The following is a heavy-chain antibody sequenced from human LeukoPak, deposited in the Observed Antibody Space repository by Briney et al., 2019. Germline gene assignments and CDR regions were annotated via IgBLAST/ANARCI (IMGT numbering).Heavy chain of an antibody. Sequence: PSETLSLTCTVSGGSISTYYWSWIRQPPGKGLEWIGYIYYTGSTNYNPSLKSRVTISVDTSKNQFSLKLSSVTAADTAVYYCARGDSYYFDYWGQGTLVTVSS. J-gene: IGHJ4*02. CDR1: GGSISTYY. CDR2: IYYTGST. CDR3: ARGDSYYFDY. V-gene: IGHV4-59*08. D-gene: IGHD2-15*01.